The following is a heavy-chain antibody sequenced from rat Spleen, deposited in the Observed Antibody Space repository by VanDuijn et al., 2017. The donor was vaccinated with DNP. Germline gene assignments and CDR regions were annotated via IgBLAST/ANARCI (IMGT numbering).Heavy chain of an antibody. CDR1: GFSLTSYG. J-gene: IGHJ2*01. CDR2: ISSGGSI. Sequence: QVHLKESGPGLVQPSQTLSLTCTVSGFSLTSYGVTWVRQPPGKGLEWIAAISSGGSIYYSSALKSRLSISRDTSESQVFLKMNSLQTEDTATYFCTRRDYWGQGVMVTVSS. CDR3: TRRDY. V-gene: IGHV2S12*01.